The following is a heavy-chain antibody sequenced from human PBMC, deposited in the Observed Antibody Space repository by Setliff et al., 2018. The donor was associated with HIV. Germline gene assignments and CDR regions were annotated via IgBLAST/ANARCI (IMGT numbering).Heavy chain of an antibody. CDR3: ARQNSGWGVGLYYSDY. Sequence: SETLSLTCSVSGGSISSSSDYWVWIRQPPGKGLEWIGSIYYSGSVYYNPSLQSRVTISVDTPSNQFSLKLSSVTAADTALYYCARQNSGWGVGLYYSDYWGQGTLVTVS. J-gene: IGHJ4*02. CDR1: GGSISSSSDY. V-gene: IGHV4-39*01. D-gene: IGHD6-19*01. CDR2: IYYSGSV.